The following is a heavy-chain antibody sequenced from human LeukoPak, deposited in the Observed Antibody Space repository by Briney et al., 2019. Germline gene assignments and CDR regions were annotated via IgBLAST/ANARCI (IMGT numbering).Heavy chain of an antibody. J-gene: IGHJ1*01. D-gene: IGHD2-21*02. CDR3: AEVVVTDFYFQH. V-gene: IGHV4-59*01. Sequence: SETLSLTCTVSGGSISSYYWSWIRQPPGKGLEWIGYIYYSGSTNYNPSLKSRVTISVDTSKNQFSLKLSSVTAADTAVYYCAEVVVTDFYFQHWGQGTLVTVSS. CDR1: GGSISSYY. CDR2: IYYSGST.